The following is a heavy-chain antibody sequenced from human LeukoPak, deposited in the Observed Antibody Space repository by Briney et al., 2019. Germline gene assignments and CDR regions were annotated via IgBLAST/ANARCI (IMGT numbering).Heavy chain of an antibody. V-gene: IGHV3-7*01. Sequence: PGGSLRLSCAASGFSFSGYWMTWVRQPPGEGVEWVANINQDGGENYYLDSVKGRFTISRDNAKNSLYLQMNSLRPEDTAVYYCARNLAVNWFAPWGQGTLVTVSS. CDR2: INQDGGEN. CDR1: GFSFSGYW. CDR3: ARNLAVNWFAP. J-gene: IGHJ5*02. D-gene: IGHD3-16*01.